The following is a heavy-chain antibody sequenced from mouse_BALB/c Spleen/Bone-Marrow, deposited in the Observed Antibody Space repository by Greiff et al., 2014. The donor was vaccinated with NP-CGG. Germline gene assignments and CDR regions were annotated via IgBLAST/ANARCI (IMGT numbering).Heavy chain of an antibody. CDR1: GFTFSSYA. J-gene: IGHJ4*01. D-gene: IGHD1-2*01. CDR2: ISSGGSYT. Sequence: EVHLVESGGGLVKPGGSLKLSCAASGFTFSSYAMSWVRLSPEKRLEWVAEISSGGSYTYYPDTVTGRFTISRDDAKNTLYLEMSSLRSEDTAMYYCARDHYGYYTMDYWGQGTSVTVSS. V-gene: IGHV5-9-4*01. CDR3: ARDHYGYYTMDY.